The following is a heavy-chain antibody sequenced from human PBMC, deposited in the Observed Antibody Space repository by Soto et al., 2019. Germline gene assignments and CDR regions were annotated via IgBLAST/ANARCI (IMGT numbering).Heavy chain of an antibody. CDR1: GFAFSEYG. CDR2: VSVYNGDI. CDR3: TRYPYVKDAFDL. J-gene: IGHJ3*01. Sequence: QVQLVQSGAEVKKPGASVKVSCKASGFAFSEYGFSWVRQAPGQGLEWMAWVSVYNGDINYAQRFQGRVTMTTDTSTDTVYMELRSLRSDDTAVYYCTRYPYVKDAFDLWGQGTMVRVSS. D-gene: IGHD1-1*01. V-gene: IGHV1-18*01.